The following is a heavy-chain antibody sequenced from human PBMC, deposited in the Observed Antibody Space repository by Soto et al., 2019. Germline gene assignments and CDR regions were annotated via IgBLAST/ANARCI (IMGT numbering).Heavy chain of an antibody. Sequence: GDSGKVSCKASGYTFTSYAMHWVRQAPGQRLEWMGWINAGNGNTKYSQKFQGRVTITRDTSASTAYMELSSLRSEDTAVYYCARARRPYGSSGGFDPWGQGTVVTVSS. CDR3: ARARRPYGSSGGFDP. J-gene: IGHJ5*02. CDR1: GYTFTSYA. CDR2: INAGNGNT. D-gene: IGHD3-22*01. V-gene: IGHV1-3*01.